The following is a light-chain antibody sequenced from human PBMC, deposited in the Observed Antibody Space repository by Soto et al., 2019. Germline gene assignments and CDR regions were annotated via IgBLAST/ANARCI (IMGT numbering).Light chain of an antibody. Sequence: QSALTQPPYASGSPGQSVTISCTGTSSDVGGYNYVSWYQHHPGRAPKLMIYEVSKRPSGVPDRFSGSKSGNTSSLTVSGLQAEDEADYYCSSYAGSSFVFGTGTKLTVL. CDR2: EVS. J-gene: IGLJ1*01. CDR3: SSYAGSSFV. CDR1: SSDVGGYNY. V-gene: IGLV2-8*01.